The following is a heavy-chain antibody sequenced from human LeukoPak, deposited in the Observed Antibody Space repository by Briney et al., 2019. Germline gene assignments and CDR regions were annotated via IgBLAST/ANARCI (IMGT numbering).Heavy chain of an antibody. D-gene: IGHD3-3*02. CDR2: ISGGGDIT. CDR3: ARDSTGYWYFDL. J-gene: IGHJ2*01. CDR1: GFTFSTYA. V-gene: IGHV3-23*01. Sequence: GGSLRLSCAASGFTFSTYAMSWVRQTPGKGLEWVSVISGGGDITYYADSVKGRFTISRDNSKNTLYLQMNSLRAEDTAVYYCARDSTGYWYFDLWGRGTLVSVSS.